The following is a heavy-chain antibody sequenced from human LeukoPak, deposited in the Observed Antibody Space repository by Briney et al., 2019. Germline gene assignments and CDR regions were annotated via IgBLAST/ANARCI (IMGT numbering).Heavy chain of an antibody. CDR3: ARVRAAPTWFFDL. V-gene: IGHV3-48*02. CDR2: ISADSNTI. CDR1: GFTFSIYS. D-gene: IGHD2-15*01. J-gene: IGHJ2*01. Sequence: GGSLRLSCAASGFTFSIYSMNWVRQAPGEGLEWLSYISADSNTIYYADSVKGRFTISRDNAKTSLYLQMNTLRDEDTAVYYCARVRAAPTWFFDLWGRGTLVLVSS.